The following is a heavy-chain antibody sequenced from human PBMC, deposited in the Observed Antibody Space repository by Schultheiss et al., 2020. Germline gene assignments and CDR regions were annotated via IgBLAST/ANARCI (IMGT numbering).Heavy chain of an antibody. CDR2: ISWNSGSI. D-gene: IGHD4-23*01. CDR1: GFTFSSYG. CDR3: AREPRGRYGGDSPYYFDY. V-gene: IGHV3-9*01. J-gene: IGHJ4*02. Sequence: GGSLRLSCAASGFTFSSYGMHWVRQAPGKGLEWVSGISWNSGSIGYADSVKGRFTISRDNAKNSLYLQMNSLRAEDTAVYYCAREPRGRYGGDSPYYFDYWGQGTLVNVSS.